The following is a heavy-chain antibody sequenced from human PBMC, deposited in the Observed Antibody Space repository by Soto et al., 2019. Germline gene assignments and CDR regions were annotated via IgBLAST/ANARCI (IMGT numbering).Heavy chain of an antibody. CDR3: ARGILVVTSLDY. CDR1: GYTFTSYA. CDR2: INAGNGNT. D-gene: IGHD2-21*02. J-gene: IGHJ4*02. V-gene: IGHV1-3*05. Sequence: QVQLVQSGAEEKKPGASVKVSCKASGYTFTSYAMHWVRQAPGQRLEWMGWINAGNGNTKYSQKFQGRVTITRDTSASTAYMELSSLRSEDTAVYYCARGILVVTSLDYWGQGTLVTVSS.